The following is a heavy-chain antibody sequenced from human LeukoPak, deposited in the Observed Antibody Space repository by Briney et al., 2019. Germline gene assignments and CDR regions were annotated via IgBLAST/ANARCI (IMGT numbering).Heavy chain of an antibody. CDR3: ASDPFLSGYDDGMDV. V-gene: IGHV4-59*01. D-gene: IGHD5-12*01. CDR1: GGSISSYY. CDR2: IYYSGST. J-gene: IGHJ6*02. Sequence: PSETLSLTCTVSGGSISSYYWSWIRQPPGKGLEWIGYIYYSGSTNYNPSLKSRVTISVDTSKNQFSLKLRSVTAADTAVYYCASDPFLSGYDDGMDVWGQGTSVTVSS.